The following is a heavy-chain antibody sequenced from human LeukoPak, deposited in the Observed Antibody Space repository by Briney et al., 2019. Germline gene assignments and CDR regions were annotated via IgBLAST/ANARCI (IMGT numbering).Heavy chain of an antibody. J-gene: IGHJ4*02. CDR1: SGSIFSSNW. V-gene: IGHV4-4*02. Sequence: SETLSLTCAVSSGSIFSSNWWSWVRQPPGKGLEWIGQIFHSGSTSYSPSLKSRVTISVDTSKNQFSLKLSSVTAADTAVYYCVRSDDFWSGYYGYWGQGTLVTVSS. D-gene: IGHD3-3*01. CDR2: IFHSGST. CDR3: VRSDDFWSGYYGY.